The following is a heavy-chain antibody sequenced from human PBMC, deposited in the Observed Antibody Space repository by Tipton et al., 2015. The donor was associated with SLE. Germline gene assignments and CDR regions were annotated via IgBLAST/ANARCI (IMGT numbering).Heavy chain of an antibody. D-gene: IGHD6-13*01. Sequence: SLRLSCAASGFTFSSYAMHWVRQAPGKGLEYVSAISSNGGSTYYANSVKGRFTISRDNSKNTLYLQMGSLRAEDMAVYYCARDQGGISSSSWAPSYWGQGTLVTVSS. J-gene: IGHJ4*02. CDR3: ARDQGGISSSSWAPSY. CDR2: ISSNGGST. CDR1: GFTFSSYA. V-gene: IGHV3-64*01.